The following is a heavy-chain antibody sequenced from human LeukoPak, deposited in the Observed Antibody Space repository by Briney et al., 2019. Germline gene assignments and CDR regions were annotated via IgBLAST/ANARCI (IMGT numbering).Heavy chain of an antibody. CDR3: ATRPDVGMDV. D-gene: IGHD6-6*01. Sequence: AGGSLRLSCAASGFTFSSYSMNWVRQAPGKGLEWVSSISSSSSYIYYADSVKGRFTISRDNAKNSLHLQMNSLRAEDTAVYYCATRPDVGMDVWGQGTTVTVSS. CDR1: GFTFSSYS. J-gene: IGHJ6*02. CDR2: ISSSSSYI. V-gene: IGHV3-21*01.